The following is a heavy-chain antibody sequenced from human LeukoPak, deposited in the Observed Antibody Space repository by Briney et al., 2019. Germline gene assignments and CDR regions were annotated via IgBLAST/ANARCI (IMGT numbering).Heavy chain of an antibody. D-gene: IGHD4-17*01. J-gene: IGHJ4*02. Sequence: SQTLSLTCTVSGGSINSGGYFWTWVRQHPGKGLEWIGYIYYSGTTYSNPSLKSRVTISVDTSKNQFSLRLSSVTAADTAVYYCARGYGNYAYFDYWGQGTLVTVSS. CDR3: ARGYGNYAYFDY. CDR2: IYYSGTT. CDR1: GGSINSGGYF. V-gene: IGHV4-31*03.